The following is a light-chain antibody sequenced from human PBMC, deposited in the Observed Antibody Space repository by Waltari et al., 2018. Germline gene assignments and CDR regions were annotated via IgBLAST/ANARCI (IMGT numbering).Light chain of an antibody. CDR1: SLRSYY. V-gene: IGLV3-19*01. CDR2: HKN. Sequence: SSELTQDPSVSVPLGQTVRITCQGDSLRSYYASWYQQKPGHAPVLVIYHKNNRPSGIPDRFAGSTSGNTASLTSTGSQAEDEADYYCNSRDSSGSHVVFGGGTKLTVL. CDR3: NSRDSSGSHVV. J-gene: IGLJ2*01.